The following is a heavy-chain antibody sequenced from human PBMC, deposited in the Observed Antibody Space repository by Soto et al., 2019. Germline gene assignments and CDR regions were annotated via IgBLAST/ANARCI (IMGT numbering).Heavy chain of an antibody. CDR2: IYHSGST. J-gene: IGHJ4*02. V-gene: IGHV4-30-4*01. CDR1: GASVTSDDYY. CDR3: ARDPIFYYASSGYGGSYFDY. Sequence: KTSETLSLTCAVSGASVTSDDYYWSWIRQPPGKGLEWIGYIYHSGSTYYNPSLKSRVSISIDTSQNQFSLKLTSLPAADTAVYYCARDPIFYYASSGYGGSYFDYWGQGSRVTVSS. D-gene: IGHD3-22*01.